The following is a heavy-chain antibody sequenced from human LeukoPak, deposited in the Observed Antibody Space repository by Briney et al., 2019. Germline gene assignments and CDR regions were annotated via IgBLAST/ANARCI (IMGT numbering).Heavy chain of an antibody. D-gene: IGHD1-26*01. CDR1: GYTFSSYG. CDR3: GQASGSKYGPATSDY. V-gene: IGHV1-18*01. J-gene: IGHJ4*02. Sequence: ASVKLSCKASGYTFSSYGITWVRQAPGQGLEWVGWISAYDGNTKYSEKFQGRVTMTTDASTSTAYMHLRSLGSDAATVDYCGQASGSKYGPATSDYWGQGTLVIVSS. CDR2: ISAYDGNT.